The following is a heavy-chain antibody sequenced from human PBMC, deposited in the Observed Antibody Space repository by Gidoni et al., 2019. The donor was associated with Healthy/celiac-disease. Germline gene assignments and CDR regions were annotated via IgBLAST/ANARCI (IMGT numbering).Heavy chain of an antibody. CDR2: IIPIFGTA. CDR3: ARAPGDSRVVITNNWFDP. CDR1: GGTFSSYA. Sequence: QVQLVQSGAEVKKPGSSVKVSCKASGGTFSSYAISWVRQAPGQGLEWMGGIIPIFGTANYAQKFQGRVTITADKSTSTAYMELSSLRSEDTAVYYCARAPGDSRVVITNNWFDPWGQGTLVTVSS. V-gene: IGHV1-69*06. J-gene: IGHJ5*02. D-gene: IGHD3-22*01.